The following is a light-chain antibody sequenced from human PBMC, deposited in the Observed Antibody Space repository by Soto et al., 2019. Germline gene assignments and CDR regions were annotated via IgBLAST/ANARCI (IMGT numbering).Light chain of an antibody. V-gene: IGKV3-15*01. CDR3: QQYNNWPYT. CDR2: ATS. Sequence: EIVMTQSPATLSVSPGERVTLSCRASQSVSTNLAWYQQKSGQAPRLLIFATSTRATGIPDRFSGSGSGSEFTLTISSLQSEDFAVYSCQQYNNWPYTFGQGTKLEIK. CDR1: QSVSTN. J-gene: IGKJ2*01.